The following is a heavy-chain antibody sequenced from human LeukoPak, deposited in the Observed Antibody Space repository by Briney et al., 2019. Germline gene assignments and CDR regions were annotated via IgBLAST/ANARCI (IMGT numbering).Heavy chain of an antibody. CDR3: ARGDPREVRYFDWLFDY. Sequence: SETLSLTCTVSGGSISSGGYYWSWIRQHPGKGLEWIGYIYYSGSTYYNPSLKSRVTISVDTSKNQFSLKLSSVTAADTAVYYCARGDPREVRYFDWLFDYWGQGTLVTVSP. CDR1: GGSISSGGYY. J-gene: IGHJ4*02. V-gene: IGHV4-31*03. D-gene: IGHD3-9*01. CDR2: IYYSGST.